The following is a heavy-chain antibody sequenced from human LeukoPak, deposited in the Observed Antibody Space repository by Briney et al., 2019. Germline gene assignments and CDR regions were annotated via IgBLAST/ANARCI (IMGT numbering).Heavy chain of an antibody. CDR3: ARDLSPRWKPQAGHGY. CDR2: INPNSGGT. CDR1: GYTFTGYY. J-gene: IGHJ4*02. Sequence: APVKVSCKASGYTFTGYYMHWVRQAPGQGLEWMGWINPNSGGTNYAQKFQGRVTMTRDTSISTAYMELSRLRSDDTAVYFCARDLSPRWKPQAGHGYWGQGTLVTVSS. D-gene: IGHD2-15*01. V-gene: IGHV1-2*02.